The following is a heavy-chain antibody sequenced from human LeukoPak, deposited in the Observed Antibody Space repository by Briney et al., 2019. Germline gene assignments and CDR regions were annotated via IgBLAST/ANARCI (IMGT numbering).Heavy chain of an antibody. J-gene: IGHJ3*02. V-gene: IGHV4-59*01. D-gene: IGHD3-10*01. CDR2: IYYSGST. CDR1: GGSISSYY. CDR3: ARVVTYYSTLEAFDI. Sequence: PSETLSLTCTVPGGSISSYYWSWIRQPPGKGLEWIGYIYYSGSTNYNPSLKSRVTISVDTSKNQFSLKLSSVTAADTAVYYCARVVTYYSTLEAFDIWGQGTMVTVSS.